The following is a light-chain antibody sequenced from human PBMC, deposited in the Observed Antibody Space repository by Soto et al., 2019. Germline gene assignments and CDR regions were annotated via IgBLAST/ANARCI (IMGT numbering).Light chain of an antibody. Sequence: QSALTQPASVSGSPGQSITISCTGTSSDIGADDFVSWYQHHPDKTPKLMIYEVSNRPSGVSNRFSGSKSGNTASLTISGLQAEDEADYYCSSYTSSSTSYVFGTGTKLTVL. V-gene: IGLV2-14*01. CDR2: EVS. CDR1: SSDIGADDF. CDR3: SSYTSSSTSYV. J-gene: IGLJ1*01.